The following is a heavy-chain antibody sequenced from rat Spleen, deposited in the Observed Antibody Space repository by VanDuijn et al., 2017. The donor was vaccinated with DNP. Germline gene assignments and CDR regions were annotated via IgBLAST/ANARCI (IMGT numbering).Heavy chain of an antibody. CDR2: ISYDSGDT. D-gene: IGHD1-1*01. V-gene: IGHV5-29*01. CDR3: ARGGGDGFAY. CDR1: GFTFSDYY. Sequence: EVLLVESDGGLVQPGRSLKLSCAVSGFTFSDYYMAWVRQAPAKGLEWVATISYDSGDTYYRDSVKGRFTISRDNTKNTQYLQMDSLRSEDTATYYCARGGGDGFAYWGRGTLVTVSS. J-gene: IGHJ3*01.